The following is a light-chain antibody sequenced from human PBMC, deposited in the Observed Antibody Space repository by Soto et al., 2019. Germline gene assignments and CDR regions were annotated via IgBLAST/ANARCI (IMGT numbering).Light chain of an antibody. CDR3: QQYNNYPRT. J-gene: IGKJ2*01. Sequence: DIQMTQSPSTLSASVGDRVTITCRASQSISSWLAWYQQKPGKAPKLLIYDASSLESGVPSRFSGSGSGTESTLTISSLQPDDFATYYCQQYNNYPRTFGQGTKLEIK. CDR2: DAS. V-gene: IGKV1-5*01. CDR1: QSISSW.